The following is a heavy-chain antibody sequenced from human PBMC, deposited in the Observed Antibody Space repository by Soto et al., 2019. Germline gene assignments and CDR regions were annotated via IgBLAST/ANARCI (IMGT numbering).Heavy chain of an antibody. CDR3: ARENVLRFLEWLFHWFDP. CDR1: GGTFSSYA. Sequence: SVKVSCKASGGTFSSYAISWVRQAPGQGLEWMGGIIPIFGTANYAQKFQGRVTITADESTSTAYMELSSLRSEDTAVYYCARENVLRFLEWLFHWFDPWGQGTLVTVSS. CDR2: IIPIFGTA. J-gene: IGHJ5*02. V-gene: IGHV1-69*13. D-gene: IGHD3-3*01.